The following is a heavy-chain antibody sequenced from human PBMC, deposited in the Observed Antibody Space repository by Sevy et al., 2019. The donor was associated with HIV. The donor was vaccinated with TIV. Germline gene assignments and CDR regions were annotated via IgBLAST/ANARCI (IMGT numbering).Heavy chain of an antibody. J-gene: IGHJ4*02. CDR2: IIPAGIT. D-gene: IGHD1-26*01. CDR3: ARGQWEHPY. CDR1: GESFSGFY. Sequence: SETLSLTCAVYGESFSGFYWSWIRQPPGKGLAWIGDIIPAGITNYNPSLKSRVTISIDTSKNQFSLKMNSVTAADTAVYYCARGQWEHPYWGQGTQVTVSS. V-gene: IGHV4-34*01.